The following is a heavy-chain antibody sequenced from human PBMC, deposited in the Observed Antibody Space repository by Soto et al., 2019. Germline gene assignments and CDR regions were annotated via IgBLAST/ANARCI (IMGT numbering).Heavy chain of an antibody. CDR1: GFTFSSYG. CDR3: ARDRDRNSGYFDY. V-gene: IGHV3-33*01. Sequence: QVQLVESGGGVVQPGRSLRLSCAASGFTFSSYGMHWVRQAPGKGLGWVAVIWYDGSNKYYADSVKGRFTISRDNSKNTLYLQMNSLRAEDTAVYYCARDRDRNSGYFDYWGQGTLVTVSS. D-gene: IGHD3-10*01. CDR2: IWYDGSNK. J-gene: IGHJ4*02.